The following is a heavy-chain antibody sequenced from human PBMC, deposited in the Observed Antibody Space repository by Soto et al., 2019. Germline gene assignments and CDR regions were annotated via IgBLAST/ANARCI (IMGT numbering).Heavy chain of an antibody. CDR2: ISAYNGNT. V-gene: IGHV1-18*01. Sequence: QVQLVQSGSEVKKPGASVKVSCKASGYTFSSYGISWVRQAPGQGLEWMGWISAYNGNTNYAQKLQGRVTMTTDTSTSTAYMELRSQRSDDTAVYYCASSYCGGDCSVLYYYYGMDVWGQGTTVTVSS. D-gene: IGHD2-21*02. CDR3: ASSYCGGDCSVLYYYYGMDV. CDR1: GYTFSSYG. J-gene: IGHJ6*02.